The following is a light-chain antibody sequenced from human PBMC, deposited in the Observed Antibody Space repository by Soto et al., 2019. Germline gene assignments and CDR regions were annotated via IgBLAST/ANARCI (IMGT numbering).Light chain of an antibody. V-gene: IGLV1-44*01. CDR1: SSNIGSNT. J-gene: IGLJ2*01. Sequence: QSVLTQPPSASATPRQRVTISCSGGSSNIGSNTVNWYQQLPGTAPKLLIHSNNQRPSGVPDRFSGSKSGTSASLAISGLQSEDEADYYCAAWDDSLNGVVFGGGTKVTVL. CDR2: SNN. CDR3: AAWDDSLNGVV.